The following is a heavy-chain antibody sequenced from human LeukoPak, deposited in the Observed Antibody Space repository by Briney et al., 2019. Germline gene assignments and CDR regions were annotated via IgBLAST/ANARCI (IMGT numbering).Heavy chain of an antibody. D-gene: IGHD5-18*01. CDR2: ISSSSIYI. J-gene: IGHJ4*02. CDR3: ARSLRGYSYGLGDYFDY. CDR1: GFTFRSYS. V-gene: IGHV3-21*01. Sequence: GGSLRLSCAASGFTFRSYSMNWVRQAPGKGLEWVSSISSSSIYIYYADSVKGRFTISRDNAKNSLYLQMNSLRAEDTAVYCCARSLRGYSYGLGDYFDYWGQGTLVTVSS.